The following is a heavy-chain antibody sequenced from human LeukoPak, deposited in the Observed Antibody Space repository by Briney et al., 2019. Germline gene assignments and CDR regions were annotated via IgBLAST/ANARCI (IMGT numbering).Heavy chain of an antibody. V-gene: IGHV3-23*01. D-gene: IGHD2-15*01. J-gene: IGHJ1*01. CDR1: GFTFSSYG. CDR3: AKDDCSGGSCYRAEYFQH. CDR2: ISGSGGST. Sequence: GGSLRLSCAASGFTFSSYGMSWVRQAPGKGLEWVSAISGSGGSTYYADSVEGRFTISRDNSKNTLYLQMNSLRAEDTAVYYCAKDDCSGGSCYRAEYFQHWGQGTLVTVSS.